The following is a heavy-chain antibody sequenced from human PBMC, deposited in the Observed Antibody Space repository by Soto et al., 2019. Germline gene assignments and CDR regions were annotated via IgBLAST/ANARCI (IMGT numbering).Heavy chain of an antibody. CDR3: ATHKCSGGSCSPYFQQ. CDR2: IYPGDSDT. D-gene: IGHD2-15*01. V-gene: IGHV5-51*01. CDR1: GYSFTSYW. Sequence: PGESLKISCKGSGYSFTSYWIGWVRQMPGKGLEWMGIIYPGDSDTRYSPSFQGQVTISADKSISTAYLQWSSLKASDTAMYYCATHKCSGGSCSPYFQQWGQGTLVTVSS. J-gene: IGHJ1*01.